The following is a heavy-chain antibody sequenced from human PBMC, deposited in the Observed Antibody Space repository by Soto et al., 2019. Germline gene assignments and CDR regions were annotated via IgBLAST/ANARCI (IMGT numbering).Heavy chain of an antibody. Sequence: QVQLVESGGGLVQPGRSLRLSCAASGFTFSSYGMHWVRQAPGKGLEWVAGIWYDGSNKYYADSVKGRFTISRDNAKNTLYLQMHSLRAEDPAEYYCARTPNDPFTILRSNWYFDLWGRGTLVTVSS. V-gene: IGHV3-33*01. J-gene: IGHJ2*01. CDR2: IWYDGSNK. CDR3: ARTPNDPFTILRSNWYFDL. CDR1: GFTFSSYG. D-gene: IGHD3-3*01.